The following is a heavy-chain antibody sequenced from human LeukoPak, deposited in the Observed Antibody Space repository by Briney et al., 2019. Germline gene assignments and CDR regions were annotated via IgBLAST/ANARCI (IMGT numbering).Heavy chain of an antibody. D-gene: IGHD3-22*01. J-gene: IGHJ4*02. CDR2: INPSGGST. CDR1: GYTFSSYY. Sequence: ASVKVSCKASGYTFSSYYMHWVRQAPGQGLEWMGIINPSGGSTKYAQKLQGRVTMTSDTSTSTVYMELGSLRSEDTAVYYCARDDSSGPQVYWGQGTLVTVSS. V-gene: IGHV1-46*01. CDR3: ARDDSSGPQVY.